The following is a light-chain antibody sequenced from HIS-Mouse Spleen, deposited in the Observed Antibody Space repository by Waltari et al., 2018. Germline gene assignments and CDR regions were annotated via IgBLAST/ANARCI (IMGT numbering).Light chain of an antibody. CDR3: MQGTHSG. Sequence: DVVMTQSPLSLPVTLGQPASISCRSSQSLVYSDGNTYLNWFQQRPGQSPRSLIYKVSNRDSGVPDRFSGSGSGTDFTLKISRVEAEDVGVYYCMQGTHSGFGGGTKVEIK. CDR1: QSLVYSDGNTY. V-gene: IGKV2-30*01. J-gene: IGKJ4*01. CDR2: KVS.